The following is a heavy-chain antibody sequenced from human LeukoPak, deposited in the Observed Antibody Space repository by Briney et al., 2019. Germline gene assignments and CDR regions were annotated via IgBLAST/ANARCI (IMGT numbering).Heavy chain of an antibody. V-gene: IGHV3-21*04. CDR3: AKAPIRGSLFQH. CDR1: GFTFSSYS. CDR2: ISSSSTYI. Sequence: GGSLRLSCAASGFTFSSYSMNWVRQAPGEGLEWVSFISSSSTYIYYADSVKGRFTISRDNSKNSLYLQMNSLRTEDTALYYCAKAPIRGSLFQHWGQGTLVTVSS. J-gene: IGHJ1*01. D-gene: IGHD6-6*01.